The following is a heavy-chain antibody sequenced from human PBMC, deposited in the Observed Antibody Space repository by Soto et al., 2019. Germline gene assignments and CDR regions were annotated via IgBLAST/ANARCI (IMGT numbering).Heavy chain of an antibody. D-gene: IGHD3-10*01. Sequence: EVQLVESGGGLVKPGGSLRLSCAASGFTFSNAWMNWVRQAPGKGLEWVGRIKSKADGGTTDYAAPVKGRFTISIDDSKNTLYLQMDSLKTEDSAVYYWTTAASYYGSGSYFTGYYCDYWGQGTLVAFSS. CDR1: GFTFSNAW. J-gene: IGHJ4*02. CDR3: TTAASYYGSGSYFTGYYCDY. CDR2: IKSKADGGTT. V-gene: IGHV3-15*07.